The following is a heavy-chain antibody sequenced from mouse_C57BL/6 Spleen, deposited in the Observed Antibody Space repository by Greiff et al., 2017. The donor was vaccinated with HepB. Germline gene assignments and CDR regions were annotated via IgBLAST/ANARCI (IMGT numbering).Heavy chain of an antibody. J-gene: IGHJ1*01. CDR3: ARALWYFDV. Sequence: QVQLQQPGPELVKPGASVKLSCKASGNTFTSYWTHWVKQRPGQGLEWIGNINPSNGGTNYNEKFKSKATLTVDKSSSTAYMQRSSLTPEDSAVYYFARALWYFDVSGAPTTATASS. V-gene: IGHV1-53*01. CDR1: GNTFTSYW. CDR2: INPSNGGT.